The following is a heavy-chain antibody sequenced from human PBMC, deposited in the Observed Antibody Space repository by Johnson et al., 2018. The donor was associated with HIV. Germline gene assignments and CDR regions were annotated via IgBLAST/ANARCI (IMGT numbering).Heavy chain of an antibody. V-gene: IGHV3-7*03. D-gene: IGHD6-6*01. CDR1: GFTFSSYY. CDR3: ARESLLITPRRDDAFDI. J-gene: IGHJ3*02. Sequence: VQLVESGGGLVQPGGSLRLSCAASGFTFSSYYMSWVRQAPGNGLEWVANIQQDGSDKYYVDSVKGRFTISRDNAKNSLYLQMNSLTAEDTALYYCARESLLITPRRDDAFDIWGQGTMVTVSS. CDR2: IQQDGSDK.